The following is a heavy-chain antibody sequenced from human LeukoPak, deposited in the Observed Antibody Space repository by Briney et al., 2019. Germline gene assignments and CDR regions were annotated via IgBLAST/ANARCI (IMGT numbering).Heavy chain of an antibody. Sequence: GESLKISCKGSGYSFTSYWIGWVRQMPGKGLEWMGIICPGDSDTRYSPSFQGQVTISADKSISTAYLQWSSLKASDTAMYYCARRAPGYCSSTSCYSFSWFDPWGQGTLVTVSS. CDR3: ARRAPGYCSSTSCYSFSWFDP. V-gene: IGHV5-51*01. CDR2: ICPGDSDT. D-gene: IGHD2-2*03. J-gene: IGHJ5*02. CDR1: GYSFTSYW.